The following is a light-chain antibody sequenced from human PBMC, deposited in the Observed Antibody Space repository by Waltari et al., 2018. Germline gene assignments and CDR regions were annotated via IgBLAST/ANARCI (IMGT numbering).Light chain of an antibody. CDR3: QSYDSSLSGI. Sequence: QSVLTQPPSVSGAPGQRVTISCTGSSSNIGAGYDVHWYQQLPGAAPKLLIFSNPNRASGVPDRISAAKSGTSASLVITGLQAEDEAYYFCQSYDSSLSGIFGGGTKLTVL. CDR2: SNP. CDR1: SSNIGAGYD. J-gene: IGLJ2*01. V-gene: IGLV1-40*01.